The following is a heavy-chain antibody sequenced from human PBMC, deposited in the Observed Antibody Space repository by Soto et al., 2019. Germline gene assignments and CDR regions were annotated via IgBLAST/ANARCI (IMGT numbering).Heavy chain of an antibody. J-gene: IGHJ4*02. Sequence: QLQLVESGGGVVQPGRSLRLSCAASGFNFSNYGMHWVGQAPGKGLDWVAVISYDGSMEYYSESVKGRFTMSRDNSEDTVYLQLNSLRTEDTAVYMWASDWVWFGAHPIDKWGSGTLVTVSS. D-gene: IGHD3-10*01. CDR1: GFNFSNYG. V-gene: IGHV3-30*03. CDR2: ISYDGSME. CDR3: ASDWVWFGAHPIDK.